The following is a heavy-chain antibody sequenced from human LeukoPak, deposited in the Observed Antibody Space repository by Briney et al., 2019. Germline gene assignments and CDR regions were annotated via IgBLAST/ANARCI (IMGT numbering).Heavy chain of an antibody. D-gene: IGHD2-8*02. CDR2: IWYDGTNK. Sequence: PGGSLRLSCAASGFTFSTHGMHWVRQAPGKGLEWVALIWYDGTNKFYAGSVKGRFTISRDNSMNALYLQMNSLRAEDTAVYYCAKDVSPGGHYRPPNYWGQGILVTVSS. CDR1: GFTFSTHG. V-gene: IGHV3-33*06. J-gene: IGHJ4*02. CDR3: AKDVSPGGHYRPPNY.